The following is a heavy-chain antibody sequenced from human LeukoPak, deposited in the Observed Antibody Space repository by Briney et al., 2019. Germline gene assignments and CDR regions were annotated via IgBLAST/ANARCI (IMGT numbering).Heavy chain of an antibody. Sequence: GGSLRLSCAASRFTFSSYSMNWVRQAPGKGLEWVSSISSGSSYIYYADSVKGRFTISRDNAKNSLYLQMNSLRAEDTAVYYCAREEYYYDSSGYHHAFDIWGQGTMVTVSS. V-gene: IGHV3-21*04. CDR3: AREEYYYDSSGYHHAFDI. D-gene: IGHD3-22*01. CDR1: RFTFSSYS. CDR2: ISSGSSYI. J-gene: IGHJ3*02.